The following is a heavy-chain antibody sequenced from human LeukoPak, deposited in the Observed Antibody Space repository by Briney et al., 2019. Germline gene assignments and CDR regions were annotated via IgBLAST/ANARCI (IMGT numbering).Heavy chain of an antibody. CDR3: ASGTYRLGDY. Sequence: GASLRLSCAASGFSFSTYAMSWVRQAPGNGLEWISGISGSSVDTHYADSVKGRFRISRDNSKNTPYLQLNSLRAEDTAVYYCASGTYRLGDYWGLGTLVTVSS. V-gene: IGHV3-23*01. D-gene: IGHD3-10*01. J-gene: IGHJ4*02. CDR1: GFSFSTYA. CDR2: ISGSSVDT.